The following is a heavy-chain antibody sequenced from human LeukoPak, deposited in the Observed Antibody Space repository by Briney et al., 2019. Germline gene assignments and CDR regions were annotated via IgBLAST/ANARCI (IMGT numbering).Heavy chain of an antibody. J-gene: IGHJ4*02. CDR2: ISGSGGST. CDR1: GFTFSSSS. D-gene: IGHD6-19*01. Sequence: GGSLRLSCAASGFTFSSSSMSWVRQARGEGLEWVSVISGSGGSTDYADSVKGRFTISRDNSKNTLYLQINSLRAEDTAVYYCAKGSGWYVWGQGTLVTVSS. CDR3: AKGSGWYV. V-gene: IGHV3-23*01.